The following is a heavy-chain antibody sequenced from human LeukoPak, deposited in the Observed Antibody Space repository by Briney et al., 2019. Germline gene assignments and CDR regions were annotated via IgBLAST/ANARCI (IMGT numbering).Heavy chain of an antibody. CDR2: IHYGGSS. V-gene: IGHV4-39*01. CDR1: GGSISSSSYY. CDR3: ASLGYRCRDCLH. D-gene: IGHD6-13*01. Sequence: SSETLSLTCSVSGGSISSSSYYWVWIRQPPGKGLEWIATIHYGGSSFYNPSLKSRVTISADTSKNQFSLKLTSVTAADTAVYYSASLGYRCRDCLHWGQGTRVTVS. J-gene: IGHJ1*01.